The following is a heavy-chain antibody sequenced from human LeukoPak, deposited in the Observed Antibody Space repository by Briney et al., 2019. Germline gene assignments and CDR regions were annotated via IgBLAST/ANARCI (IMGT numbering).Heavy chain of an antibody. Sequence: SETLSLTCTVSGCSISSSSYYWGWIRQPPGKGLEWIGSIYYSGSTYYNPSLKSRVTISVDTSKNQFSLKLSSVTAADTAVYYCARLPATVTTYFDYWGQGTLVTVSS. CDR2: IYYSGST. CDR1: GCSISSSSYY. D-gene: IGHD4-17*01. J-gene: IGHJ4*02. V-gene: IGHV4-39*01. CDR3: ARLPATVTTYFDY.